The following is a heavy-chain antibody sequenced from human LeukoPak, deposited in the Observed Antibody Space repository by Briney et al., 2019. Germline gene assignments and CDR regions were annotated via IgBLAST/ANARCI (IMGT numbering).Heavy chain of an antibody. J-gene: IGHJ5*02. D-gene: IGHD3-10*01. V-gene: IGHV3-11*01. Sequence: GGSLRLSCAASGFTFSDYYMSWIRQAPGKGLEWVSYISSSGSTIYYVDSVKGRFTISRDNAKNSLYLQMNSLRAEDTAVYYCARAVDAVWFGESWDWFDPWGQGTLVTVSS. CDR2: ISSSGSTI. CDR1: GFTFSDYY. CDR3: ARAVDAVWFGESWDWFDP.